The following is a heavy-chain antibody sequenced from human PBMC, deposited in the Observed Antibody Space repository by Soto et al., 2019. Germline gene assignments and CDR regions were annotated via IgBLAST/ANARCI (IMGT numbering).Heavy chain of an antibody. CDR2: ISWNSGSI. J-gene: IGHJ3*02. CDR3: AKDYGANIAARVGLAFDI. V-gene: IGHV3-9*01. D-gene: IGHD6-6*01. CDR1: GFTFDDYA. Sequence: GGSLRLSCAASGFTFDDYAMHWVRQAPGKGLEWVSGISWNSGSIGYADSVKGRFTISRDNAKNSLYLQMNSLRAEDTALYYCAKDYGANIAARVGLAFDIWGQGTMVTVSS.